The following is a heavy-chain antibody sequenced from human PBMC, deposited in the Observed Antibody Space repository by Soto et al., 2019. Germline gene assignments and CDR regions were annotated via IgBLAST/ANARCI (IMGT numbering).Heavy chain of an antibody. J-gene: IGHJ6*02. CDR3: ARDRGYDAHDYYYKAMDV. V-gene: IGHV4-34*01. CDR1: GGSFSGYY. D-gene: IGHD5-12*01. CDR2: INHSGST. Sequence: PSETLSLTCAVYGGSFSGYYWSWIRQPPGKGLEWIGEINHSGSTNYNPSLKSRVTISVDTSKNQFSLRLSSVTAEDTAVYYCARDRGYDAHDYYYKAMDVWGQGTMVTV.